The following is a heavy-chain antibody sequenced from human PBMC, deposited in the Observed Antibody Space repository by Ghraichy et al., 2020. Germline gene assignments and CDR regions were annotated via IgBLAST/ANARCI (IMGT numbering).Heavy chain of an antibody. Sequence: GSLRLSCAASGFTVSSNYMSWVRQAPGKGLEWVSVIYSGGSTYYADSVKGRFTISRDNSKNTLYLQMNSLRAEDTAVYYCARDVRVAAAGTDSAFDIWGQGKMVTVSS. CDR1: GFTVSSNY. V-gene: IGHV3-53*01. D-gene: IGHD6-13*01. J-gene: IGHJ3*02. CDR2: IYSGGST. CDR3: ARDVRVAAAGTDSAFDI.